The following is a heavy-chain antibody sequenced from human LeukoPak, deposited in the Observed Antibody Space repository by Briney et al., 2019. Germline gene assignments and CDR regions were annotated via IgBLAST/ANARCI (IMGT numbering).Heavy chain of an antibody. CDR3: ARAHWRYYGSGSYGDAFDI. V-gene: IGHV3-15*01. CDR1: GFTFSNAW. D-gene: IGHD3-10*01. J-gene: IGHJ3*02. CDR2: IKSKTDGGTT. Sequence: GGSLRLSCAASGFTFSNAWMSWVRQAPGKGLEWVGRIKSKTDGGTTDHAAPVKGRFTISRDDSKNTLYLQMNSLRVEDTAVYYCARAHWRYYGSGSYGDAFDIWGQGTMVTVSS.